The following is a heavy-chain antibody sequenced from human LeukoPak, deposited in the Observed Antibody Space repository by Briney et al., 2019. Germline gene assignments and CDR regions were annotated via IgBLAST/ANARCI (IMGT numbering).Heavy chain of an antibody. J-gene: IGHJ6*03. V-gene: IGHV4-4*07. CDR2: IHTSGTT. CDR3: ARSTDFYTTYYMDV. D-gene: IGHD3/OR15-3a*01. Sequence: SETLSLTCTVSRDSMTSYYWSWVRQPAGKGLEWIGRIHTSGTTYYNPSLKSAVTLSLDTSNNQFSLRLSSVTAADTAVYYCARSTDFYTTYYMDVWGKGTTVTVSS. CDR1: RDSMTSYY.